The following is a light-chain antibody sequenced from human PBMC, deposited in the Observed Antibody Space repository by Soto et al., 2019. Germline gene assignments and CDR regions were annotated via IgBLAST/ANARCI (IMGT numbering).Light chain of an antibody. V-gene: IGKV1-39*01. CDR2: AAS. CDR1: QSISTY. J-gene: IGKJ1*01. CDR3: LQHNSFPSWT. Sequence: DFKMTQSPSSLSESVGDRVTITCRASQSISTYLHWYQQKPGEAPKLLIYAASSLQSGVPSRFSGSGSGTDFTLTISSLQPEDFATYYCLQHNSFPSWTFGQVTKVDTK.